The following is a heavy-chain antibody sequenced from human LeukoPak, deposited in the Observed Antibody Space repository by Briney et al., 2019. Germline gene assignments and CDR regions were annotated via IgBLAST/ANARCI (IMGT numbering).Heavy chain of an antibody. J-gene: IGHJ4*02. CDR2: ISAYNGNT. CDR3: ARTPAKHLYDFRIWVDY. Sequence: GASVKVSCKASGYTFTSYGISWVRQAPGQGLEWMGWISAYNGNTNYAQKLQGRVTMTTDTSTSTAYMELRSLRSDDTAVYYCARTPAKHLYDFRIWVDYWGQGTLVTVSS. V-gene: IGHV1-18*01. D-gene: IGHD3-3*01. CDR1: GYTFTSYG.